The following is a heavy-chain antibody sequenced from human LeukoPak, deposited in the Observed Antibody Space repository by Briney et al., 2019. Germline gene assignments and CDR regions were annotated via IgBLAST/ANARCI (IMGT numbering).Heavy chain of an antibody. Sequence: PSETLSLTCTVSGGSISSDYWSWIRQSPGKGLEWIGYIYYRGTTSHNPSLKSRVTISLDTSKNQFSLKLSSVTAADTAVYYCARGANWGSPDYWGQGTLVTVSS. CDR1: GGSISSDY. CDR2: IYYRGTT. CDR3: ARGANWGSPDY. J-gene: IGHJ4*02. D-gene: IGHD7-27*01. V-gene: IGHV4-59*01.